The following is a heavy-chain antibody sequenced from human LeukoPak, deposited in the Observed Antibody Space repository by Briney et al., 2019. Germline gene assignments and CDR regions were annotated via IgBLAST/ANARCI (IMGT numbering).Heavy chain of an antibody. D-gene: IGHD1-26*01. CDR2: ISWNSGSI. J-gene: IGHJ6*02. CDR3: AKDRSDYYYGMDV. CDR1: GFTFDDYA. V-gene: IGHV3-9*01. Sequence: GGSLRLSCAASGFTFDDYAMRWVRQAPGKGLEWVSGISWNSGSIGYADSVKGRFTISRDNAKNSLYLQMNSLRAEDTALYYCAKDRSDYYYGMDVWGQGNTVTVSS.